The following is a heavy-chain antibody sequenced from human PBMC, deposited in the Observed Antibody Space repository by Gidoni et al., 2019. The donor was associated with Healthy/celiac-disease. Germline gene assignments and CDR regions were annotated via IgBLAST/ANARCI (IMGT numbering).Heavy chain of an antibody. D-gene: IGHD1-26*01. Sequence: QVQLVQSGAEVKKPGASVKVSCKGSGYTRTELALHWVRQAPGKGLEWMGGFDPEDGETIYAQKFQGRVTMTEDTSTDTAYMELSSLRSEDTAVYYCATVGPVKWEPQNTEKAFDIWGQGTMVTVSS. CDR1: GYTRTELA. J-gene: IGHJ3*02. CDR2: FDPEDGET. V-gene: IGHV1-24*01. CDR3: ATVGPVKWEPQNTEKAFDI.